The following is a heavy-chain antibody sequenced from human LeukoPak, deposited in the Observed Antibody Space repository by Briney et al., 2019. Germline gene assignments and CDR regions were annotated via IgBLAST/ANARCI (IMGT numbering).Heavy chain of an antibody. CDR3: VRQFRGYSSGPMYYFDY. D-gene: IGHD5-18*01. V-gene: IGHV3-23*01. J-gene: IGHJ4*02. CDR2: ISDSGGST. Sequence: GGSLRLSCAASGFTFSNSAMSWVRQAPGEGLEWVSGISDSGGSTFYADSVQGRITISRDNSKNTLFLQVNSLRADDTAVYYCVRQFRGYSSGPMYYFDYWGQGALVTVSS. CDR1: GFTFSNSA.